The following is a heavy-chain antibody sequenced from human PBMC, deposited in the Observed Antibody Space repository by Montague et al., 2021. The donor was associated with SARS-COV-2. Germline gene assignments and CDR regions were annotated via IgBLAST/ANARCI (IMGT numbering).Heavy chain of an antibody. V-gene: IGHV6-1*01. J-gene: IGHJ4*02. CDR2: TYYRSKWYS. D-gene: IGHD6-19*01. CDR1: GDSVSSNSVA. Sequence: CAISGDSVSSNSVAWGWIRQPPSRSLEWLGRTYYRSKWYSDYAPSVRGRLTVNPDASKNEFSLELNYVTPEDTAVYYCVRYSGWFYFDFWGQGTLVTVSS. CDR3: VRYSGWFYFDF.